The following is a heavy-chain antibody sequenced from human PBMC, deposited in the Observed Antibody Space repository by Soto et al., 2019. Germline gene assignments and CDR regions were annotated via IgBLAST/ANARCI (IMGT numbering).Heavy chain of an antibody. CDR3: ARHGAVGGVVVVAATPYAFDI. CDR2: SYPGDSDT. Sequence: GGSLKISCMGLGYIFTSYCIGWVRQLPGKGLEWMRISYPGDSDTRYSPSFQGQVTISADKSISTAYLQWSSLKASDTAMYYCARHGAVGGVVVVAATPYAFDIWGQGTMVTVSS. CDR1: GYIFTSYC. V-gene: IGHV5-51*01. D-gene: IGHD2-15*01. J-gene: IGHJ3*02.